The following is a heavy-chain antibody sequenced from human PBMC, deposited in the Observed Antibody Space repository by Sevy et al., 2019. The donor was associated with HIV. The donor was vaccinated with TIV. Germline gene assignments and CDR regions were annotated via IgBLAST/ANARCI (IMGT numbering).Heavy chain of an antibody. D-gene: IGHD2-15*01. CDR1: GYTFTAYY. CDR3: ARAYCSGGTGYEGAY. V-gene: IGHV1-2*06. Sequence: ASVKVSCKASGYTFTAYYIHWVRQAPGQGLEWMGRISPMNGDTNYAQKFQGRVTMTRDTSIGAVYLDLARLRSDDTAMYYCARAYCSGGTGYEGAYWGQGALVTVSS. J-gene: IGHJ4*02. CDR2: ISPMNGDT.